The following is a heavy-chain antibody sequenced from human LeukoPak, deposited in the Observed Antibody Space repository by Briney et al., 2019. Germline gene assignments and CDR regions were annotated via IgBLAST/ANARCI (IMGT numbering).Heavy chain of an antibody. CDR2: IIPILGIA. V-gene: IGHV1-69*04. J-gene: IGHJ5*02. CDR1: GGTFSSYA. Sequence: ASVKVSCKASGGTFSSYAISWVRQAPGQGLEWMGRIIPILGIANYAQKFQGRVTITADKSTSTAYMELNSLRAEDTAVYYCARDLGLKIAAAGIRWFDPWGQGTLVTVSS. CDR3: ARDLGLKIAAAGIRWFDP. D-gene: IGHD6-13*01.